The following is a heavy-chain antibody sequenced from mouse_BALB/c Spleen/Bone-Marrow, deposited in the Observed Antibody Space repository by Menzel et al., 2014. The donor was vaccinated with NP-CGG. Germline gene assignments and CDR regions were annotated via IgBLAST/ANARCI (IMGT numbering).Heavy chain of an antibody. V-gene: IGHV1S81*02. J-gene: IGHJ4*01. Sequence: GQLQQSGAELVKPGASVKLSCKASGYTFTSYYMCWVKQRPGQGLEWIGEINPSNGGTNFNEKFKSKATLTVDKSSSTAYMQLSSLTSEDSAVNYCAARLSHLAMDYWGQGTSVTVSS. CDR3: AARLSHLAMDY. CDR1: GYTFTSYY. D-gene: IGHD2-2*01. CDR2: INPSNGGT.